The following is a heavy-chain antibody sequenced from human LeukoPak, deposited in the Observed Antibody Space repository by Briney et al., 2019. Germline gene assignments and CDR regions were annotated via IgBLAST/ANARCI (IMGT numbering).Heavy chain of an antibody. CDR2: MNPNSGNT. V-gene: IGHV1-8*01. J-gene: IGHJ4*02. CDR1: GYTFTSYD. Sequence: EASVKVSCKASGYTFTSYDINWVRQAPGQGLEWMGWMNPNSGNTGYAQKFQGRVTMTRNTSISTAYMELSSLRSEDTAVYYCARGQIAAAGTWGLRYWGQGTLVTVSS. CDR3: ARGQIAAAGTWGLRY. D-gene: IGHD6-13*01.